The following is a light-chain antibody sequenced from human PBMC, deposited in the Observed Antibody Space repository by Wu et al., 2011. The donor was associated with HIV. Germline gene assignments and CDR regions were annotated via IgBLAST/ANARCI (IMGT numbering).Light chain of an antibody. Sequence: EMVLTQSPGTLSLSPGERATLSCRVSESIGSSSLAWYQQKPGQAPRLLIYGASSRATGIPDRFSGSGSGTDFTLTISRLSLKICSVLCQQYGSXPYTFGQGTKLEIK. CDR3: QQYGSXPYT. J-gene: IGKJ2*01. CDR2: GAS. V-gene: IGKV3-20*01. CDR1: ESIGSSS.